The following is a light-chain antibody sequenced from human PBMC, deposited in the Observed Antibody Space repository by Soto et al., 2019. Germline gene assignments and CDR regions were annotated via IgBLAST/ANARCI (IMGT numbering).Light chain of an antibody. V-gene: IGKV3-20*01. CDR1: QSVISSY. Sequence: EIVLTQSPGTLSLSPGERATLSCRASQSVISSYLAWYQQKPGQAPRLLICGASSRATGIPDRFSGSGSGTDFKLTISALETDDFVVFYCQHYGSSSYTFGQGPKLEIK. J-gene: IGKJ2*01. CDR2: GAS. CDR3: QHYGSSSYT.